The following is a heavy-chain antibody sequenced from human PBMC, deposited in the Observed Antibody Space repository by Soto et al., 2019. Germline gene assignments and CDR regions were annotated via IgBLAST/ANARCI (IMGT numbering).Heavy chain of an antibody. Sequence: GESLKISCKGSGYNFTGYWIGWVRQMPGKGLEWMGIIYPGDSDTRYSPSFQGQVTISADKSIGTAYLQWSSLKASDTAMYYCARQRHSSSWYPFDPWGQGTLVTVSS. V-gene: IGHV5-51*01. CDR1: GYNFTGYW. CDR2: IYPGDSDT. CDR3: ARQRHSSSWYPFDP. D-gene: IGHD6-13*01. J-gene: IGHJ5*02.